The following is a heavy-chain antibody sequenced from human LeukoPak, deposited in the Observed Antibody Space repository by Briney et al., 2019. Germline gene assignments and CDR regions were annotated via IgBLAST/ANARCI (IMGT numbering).Heavy chain of an antibody. Sequence: PGGSLRLSCAASGFTFSSYAMSWVRQAPGKGLEWVSAISGSGGSTYYADSVKGRFTISRDNSKNTLYLQMNSLRAEDTAVYYCAKDPSRWEPQAPMGSWTTVTDYWGHGTLVTVSS. D-gene: IGHD4-11*01. CDR1: GFTFSSYA. V-gene: IGHV3-23*01. J-gene: IGHJ4*01. CDR3: AKDPSRWEPQAPMGSWTTVTDY. CDR2: ISGSGGST.